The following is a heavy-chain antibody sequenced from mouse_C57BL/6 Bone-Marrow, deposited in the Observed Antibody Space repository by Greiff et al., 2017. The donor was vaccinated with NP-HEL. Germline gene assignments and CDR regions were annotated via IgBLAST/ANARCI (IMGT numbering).Heavy chain of an antibody. CDR1: GYTFTSYW. CDR2: IDPSDSYT. CDR3: ARSCDY. Sequence: QVQLQQPGAELVMPGASVKLSCKASGYTFTSYWMHWVKQRPGQGLEWIGEIDPSDSYTNYNQKFKGKSTLTVDKSSSTAYMQLSSLTSEDSAVYYCARSCDYWGQGTTLIVSS. V-gene: IGHV1-69*01. J-gene: IGHJ2*01.